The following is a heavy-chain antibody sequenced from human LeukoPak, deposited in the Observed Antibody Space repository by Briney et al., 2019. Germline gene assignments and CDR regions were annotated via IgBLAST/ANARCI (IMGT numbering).Heavy chain of an antibody. CDR3: ASTSGSSGWYSPPDY. CDR1: GGTFSSYA. CDR2: IIPIFGIA. V-gene: IGHV1-69*04. J-gene: IGHJ4*02. D-gene: IGHD6-19*01. Sequence: SVKVSCKASGGTFSSYAISGVRQAPGQGLEWMGRIIPIFGIANYAQKFQGRVTITADKSTSTAYMELSSLRSEDTAVYYCASTSGSSGWYSPPDYWGQGTLVTVST.